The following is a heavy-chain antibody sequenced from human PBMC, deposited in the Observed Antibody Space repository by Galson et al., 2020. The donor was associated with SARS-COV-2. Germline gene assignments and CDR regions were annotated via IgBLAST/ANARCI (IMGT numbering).Heavy chain of an antibody. D-gene: IGHD4-17*01. V-gene: IGHV5-51*01. Sequence: GESLKISCKGSGYSFTSYWIGWVRQMPGKGLEWMGIIYPGDSDTRYSPSFQGQVTISADKSISTAYLQWSSLKASDTAMYYCARHDGDYVLVGWFDPWGQGTLVTVSS. CDR3: ARHDGDYVLVGWFDP. J-gene: IGHJ5*02. CDR1: GYSFTSYW. CDR2: IYPGDSDT.